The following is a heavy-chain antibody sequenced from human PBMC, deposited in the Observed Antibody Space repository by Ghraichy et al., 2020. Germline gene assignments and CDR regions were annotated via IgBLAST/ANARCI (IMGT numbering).Heavy chain of an antibody. Sequence: SETLSLTCTVSGGSISSYYWSWIRQPPGKGLEWIAYIYHRGNTNFNPSLKSRVTISIDTSNNQFSLKLSSVTAADTAVYYCARAYVKWEILPGLYNWFDPWGQGALVTVPS. D-gene: IGHD1-26*01. CDR2: IYHRGNT. CDR1: GGSISSYY. CDR3: ARAYVKWEILPGLYNWFDP. V-gene: IGHV4-59*01. J-gene: IGHJ5*02.